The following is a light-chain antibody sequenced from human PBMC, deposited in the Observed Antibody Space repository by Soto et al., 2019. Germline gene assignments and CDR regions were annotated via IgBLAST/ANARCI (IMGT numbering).Light chain of an antibody. V-gene: IGKV3-20*01. J-gene: IGKJ1*01. CDR1: RSVRSSY. CDR2: GAS. Sequence: EIVLTQSPGTLSLSPGERATLSCMASRSVRSSYLAWYQQKPGQAPRLLIYGASSRATGIPDRLSGSGSGTDFTLTISRLEPEDFAVYYCQQYGSSPRTFGQGTKVDIK. CDR3: QQYGSSPRT.